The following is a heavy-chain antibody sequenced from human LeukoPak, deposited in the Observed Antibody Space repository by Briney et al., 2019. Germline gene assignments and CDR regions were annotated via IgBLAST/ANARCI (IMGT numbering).Heavy chain of an antibody. V-gene: IGHV1-18*01. CDR2: ISAYNGNT. Sequence: ASVKVSCKASGYTFTSYGISWVGQAPGPGLEWMGLISAYNGNTNYAQKLQGRVTMTTDTSTSTAYMELRSLRSDDTAVYYCARAWFGELSRYYYYYGMDVWGQGTTVTFSS. CDR1: GYTFTSYG. J-gene: IGHJ6*02. D-gene: IGHD3-10*01. CDR3: ARAWFGELSRYYYYYGMDV.